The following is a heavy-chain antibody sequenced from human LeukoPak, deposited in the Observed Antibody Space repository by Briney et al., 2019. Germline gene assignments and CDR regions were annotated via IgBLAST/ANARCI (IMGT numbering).Heavy chain of an antibody. J-gene: IGHJ4*02. CDR3: ARRAGAYSHPYDY. D-gene: IGHD4/OR15-4a*01. Sequence: GGSLRLSCAASGFTFSSYDMHWVRQATGKGLDWVSVIGPAGDTYYPGSVKGRFTISRENAKNSLYLQMNSLRAEDTAVYYCARRAGAYSHPYDYWGQGTLVTVSS. CDR1: GFTFSSYD. V-gene: IGHV3-13*01. CDR2: IGPAGDT.